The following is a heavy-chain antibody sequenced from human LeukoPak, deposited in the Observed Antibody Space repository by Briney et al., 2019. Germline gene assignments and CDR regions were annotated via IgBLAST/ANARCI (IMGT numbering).Heavy chain of an antibody. V-gene: IGHV3-15*01. CDR1: GFTFSNAW. Sequence: NAGGSLRLSCAASGFTFSNAWMSWVRQAPGKGLEWVGRIKSKTDGGTTDYAAPVKGRFTISRDDSKNTLYLQMNSLKTEDTAVYYCTTDILTGLPPTYFDYWGQGTLVTVSS. CDR3: TTDILTGLPPTYFDY. CDR2: IKSKTDGGTT. D-gene: IGHD3-9*01. J-gene: IGHJ4*02.